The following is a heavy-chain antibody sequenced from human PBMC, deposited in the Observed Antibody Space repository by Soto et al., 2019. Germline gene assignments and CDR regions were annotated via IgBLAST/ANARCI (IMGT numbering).Heavy chain of an antibody. CDR2: IYSSGST. CDR1: GGSISSYY. D-gene: IGHD1-7*01. Sequence: PSETLSLTCIVSGGSISSYYWSWIRQPAERGLEWIGRIYSSGSTNYDPSLKSRVTMSVDTSKNQFSLKLSSVTAADTAVYYCARDQRQTGTSYYYFDYWGQGILVTVSS. CDR3: ARDQRQTGTSYYYFDY. J-gene: IGHJ4*02. V-gene: IGHV4-4*07.